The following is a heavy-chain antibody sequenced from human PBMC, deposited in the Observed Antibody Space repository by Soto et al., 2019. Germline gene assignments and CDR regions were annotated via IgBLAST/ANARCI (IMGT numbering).Heavy chain of an antibody. V-gene: IGHV4-39*01. CDR1: GGSISSSSYY. J-gene: IGHJ4*02. CDR2: IYYSGST. Sequence: QLQLQESGPGLVKPSETLSLTCTVSGGSISSSSYYWGWIRQPPGKGLEWIGSIYYSGSTYYNPSLKSRVTISVDTSKNQFSLKLSSVTAADTAVYYCARHAPYSYGFLFDYWGQGTLVTVSS. CDR3: ARHAPYSYGFLFDY. D-gene: IGHD5-18*01.